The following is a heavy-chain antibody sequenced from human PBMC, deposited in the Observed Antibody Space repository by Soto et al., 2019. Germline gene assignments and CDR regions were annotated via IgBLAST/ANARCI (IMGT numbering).Heavy chain of an antibody. D-gene: IGHD6-19*01. CDR1: GYTFTGYY. V-gene: IGHV1-2*06. J-gene: IGHJ4*02. CDR2: INPHSGET. CDR3: ARDRFRSGCDSFDV. Sequence: SVQVSCKASGYTFTGYYMHWVRQAPGQGLEWMGRINPHSGETDYSQKFRGRVTLTRDTSSSTAYMDLTRVRFDDTAIYYCARDRFRSGCDSFDVWGQGTQVTV.